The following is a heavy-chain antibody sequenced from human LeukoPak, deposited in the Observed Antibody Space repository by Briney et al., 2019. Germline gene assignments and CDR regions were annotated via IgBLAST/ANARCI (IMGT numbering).Heavy chain of an antibody. CDR2: ISGSGGST. V-gene: IGHV3-23*01. Sequence: GGSLRLSCAASGFTFSNAWMSWVRQAPGKGLEWVSAISGSGGSTYYADSVKGRFTISRDNSKNTLYLQMNSLRAEDTAVYYCAKDRKIMQWPTVDFDYWGQGTLVTVSS. J-gene: IGHJ4*02. D-gene: IGHD6-19*01. CDR3: AKDRKIMQWPTVDFDY. CDR1: GFTFSNAW.